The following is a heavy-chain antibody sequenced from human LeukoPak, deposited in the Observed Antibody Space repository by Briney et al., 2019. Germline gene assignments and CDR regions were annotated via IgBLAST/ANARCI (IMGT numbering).Heavy chain of an antibody. CDR3: ARDLEYSMNV. J-gene: IGHJ6*02. Sequence: PGGSLRLSCAASGFTFSPYWIHWVRQAPGKGLVWVSHVKTDGSATYADFVKGRFTISRDNAKSTVYLQMNSLRAEDTAVYYCARDLEYSMNVWGQGTTVTVSS. CDR1: GFTFSPYW. D-gene: IGHD5-24*01. CDR2: VKTDGSA. V-gene: IGHV3-74*01.